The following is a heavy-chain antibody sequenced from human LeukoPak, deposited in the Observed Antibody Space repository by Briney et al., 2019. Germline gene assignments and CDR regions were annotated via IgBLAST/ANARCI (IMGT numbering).Heavy chain of an antibody. CDR1: GFTLSSYS. V-gene: IGHV3-21*01. D-gene: IGHD3-9*01. CDR3: ARSPNHYDILTGYYQSANYFDY. J-gene: IGHJ4*02. Sequence: PGGSLRLSCAASGFTLSSYSMNWVRQAPGKGLEWVSSISSSSSYIYYADSVKGRFTISRDNAKNSLYLRMNSLRAEDTAVYYCARSPNHYDILTGYYQSANYFDYWGKETLVTVSS. CDR2: ISSSSSYI.